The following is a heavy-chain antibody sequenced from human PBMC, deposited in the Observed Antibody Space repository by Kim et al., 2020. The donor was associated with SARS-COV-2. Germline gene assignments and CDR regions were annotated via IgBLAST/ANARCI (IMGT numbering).Heavy chain of an antibody. D-gene: IGHD3-16*01. Sequence: SETLSLTCTVSGYSISSGYYWGWIRQPPGKGLEWIGSIYHSGSTYYNPSLKSRVTISVDTSKNQFSLKLSSVTATDTAVYYCARVTSFFDYWGQGTLVTV. J-gene: IGHJ4*02. CDR3: ARVTSFFDY. CDR2: IYHSGST. CDR1: GYSISSGYY. V-gene: IGHV4-38-2*02.